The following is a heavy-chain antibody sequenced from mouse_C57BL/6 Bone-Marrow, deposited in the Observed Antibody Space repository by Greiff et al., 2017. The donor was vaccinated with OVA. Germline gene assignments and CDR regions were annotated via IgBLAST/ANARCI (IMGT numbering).Heavy chain of an antibody. D-gene: IGHD2-4*01. CDR2: IYPRSGNT. CDR3: ARYDYDEDWYFDV. V-gene: IGHV1-81*01. Sequence: VKLMESGAELARPGASVKLSCKASGYTFTSYGISWVKQRTGQGLEWIGEIYPRSGNTYYNEKFKGKATLTADKSSSTAYMELRSLTSEDSAVYFCARYDYDEDWYFDVWGTGTTVTVSS. CDR1: GYTFTSYG. J-gene: IGHJ1*03.